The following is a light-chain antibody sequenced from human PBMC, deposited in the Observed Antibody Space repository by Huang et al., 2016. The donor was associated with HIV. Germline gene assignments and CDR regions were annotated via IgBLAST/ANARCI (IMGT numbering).Light chain of an antibody. Sequence: DIQMTQSPSSLSASVGDRFTITCRASQGISHSLAWYQQKPGKAPKLLLHTASRLETGVPSRFSGSGSGANYTLTISSLQPEDFATYYCQQYYSTRYTFGQGTKLDIK. CDR2: TAS. CDR1: QGISHS. J-gene: IGKJ2*01. V-gene: IGKV1-NL1*01. CDR3: QQYYSTRYT.